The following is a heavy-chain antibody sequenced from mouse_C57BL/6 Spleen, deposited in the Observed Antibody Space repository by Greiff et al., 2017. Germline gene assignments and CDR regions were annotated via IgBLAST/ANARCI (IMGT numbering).Heavy chain of an antibody. CDR3: ARDDYDRGHYFDY. D-gene: IGHD2-4*01. CDR2: IYIGNGYT. Sequence: VQLKESGAELVRPGSSVKMSCKTSGYTFTSYGINWVKQRPGQGLEWIGYIYIGNGYTEYNEKFKGKATLTSDTSSSTAYMQLSSLTSEDSAIYFCARDDYDRGHYFDYWGQGTTLTVSS. V-gene: IGHV1-58*01. CDR1: GYTFTSYG. J-gene: IGHJ2*01.